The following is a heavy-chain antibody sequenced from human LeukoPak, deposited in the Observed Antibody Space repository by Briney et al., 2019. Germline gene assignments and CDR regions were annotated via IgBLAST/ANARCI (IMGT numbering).Heavy chain of an antibody. CDR2: ISWNSGSI. J-gene: IGHJ4*02. Sequence: GGSLRLSCAASGFTFSSYWMHWVRQAPGKGLEWVSGISWNSGSIGYADSVKGRFTISRDNAKNSLYLQMNSLRAEDTALYYCAKDSGRAAAGNFDYWGQGTLVTVSS. CDR3: AKDSGRAAAGNFDY. V-gene: IGHV3-9*01. CDR1: GFTFSSYW. D-gene: IGHD6-13*01.